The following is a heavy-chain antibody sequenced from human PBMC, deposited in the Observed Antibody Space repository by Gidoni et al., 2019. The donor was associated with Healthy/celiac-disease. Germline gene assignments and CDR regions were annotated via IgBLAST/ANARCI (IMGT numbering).Heavy chain of an antibody. CDR3: ARGQRGTGVDY. V-gene: IGHV3-74*01. CDR2: INSDGSST. Sequence: EVQLVEYGGGLVQPGGSLRLSCADSGFTFSSYWMHWVRQAPGKGLVWVSRINSDGSSTSYADSVKGRFTISRDNAKNTLYLQMNSLRAEDTAVYYCARGQRGTGVDYWGQGTLGHRLL. CDR1: GFTFSSYW. D-gene: IGHD1-1*01. J-gene: IGHJ4*02.